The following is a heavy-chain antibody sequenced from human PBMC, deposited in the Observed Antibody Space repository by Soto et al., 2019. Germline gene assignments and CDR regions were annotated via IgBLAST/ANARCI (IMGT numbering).Heavy chain of an antibody. CDR2: ISAYNGNT. Sequence: SVKVSCKASGYTFTSYGISWVRQAPGQGLEWMGWISAYNGNTNYAQKLQGRVTMTTDTSTSTAYMELRSLRSDDTAVYYCARHAVVEWLESLLQYYYYRMDVWGQGIAGTVS. V-gene: IGHV1-18*04. J-gene: IGHJ6*02. CDR1: GYTFTSYG. D-gene: IGHD3-3*01. CDR3: ARHAVVEWLESLLQYYYYRMDV.